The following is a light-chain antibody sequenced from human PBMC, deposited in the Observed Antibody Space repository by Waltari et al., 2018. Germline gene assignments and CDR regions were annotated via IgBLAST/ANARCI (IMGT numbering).Light chain of an antibody. V-gene: IGLV1-51*02. Sequence: QSVLTQPPSVSAAPGQKVTISCSGSSPNIGPDYVSRYQQLPGTAPKLFIYENNKRPSGIPDRFSGSKSGTSATLGITGLQTGDEADYYCGTWDTSLSALIFGGGTKLTVL. CDR2: ENN. CDR1: SPNIGPDY. CDR3: GTWDTSLSALI. J-gene: IGLJ2*01.